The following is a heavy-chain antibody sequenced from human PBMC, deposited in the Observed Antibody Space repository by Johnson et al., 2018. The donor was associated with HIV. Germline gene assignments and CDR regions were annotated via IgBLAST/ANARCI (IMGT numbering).Heavy chain of an antibody. CDR1: GFTFSSYG. V-gene: IGHV3-30*04. CDR2: ISYDGSNK. CDR3: ARDRRSSFDI. D-gene: IGHD6-6*01. Sequence: QVQLVESGGGVVQPGRSLRLSCAASGFTFSSYGMHWVRQAPAKGLEWVAVISYDGSNKYYADSVKGRFTISRDNSKTTLFLHINSLRAEDTAVYYCARDRRSSFDIWGQGTMVAVSS. J-gene: IGHJ3*02.